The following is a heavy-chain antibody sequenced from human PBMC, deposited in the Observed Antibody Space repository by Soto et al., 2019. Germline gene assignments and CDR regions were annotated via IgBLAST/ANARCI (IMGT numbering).Heavy chain of an antibody. CDR2: ISSSSNSI. D-gene: IGHD2-2*01. J-gene: IGHJ4*02. CDR1: GFTFSRYS. V-gene: IGHV3-48*01. Sequence: EVQLVESGGGLVQPGGSLRLSCAASGFTFSRYSMNWVRQAPGKGLEWVSYISSSSNSIYYADSVKGRFTISRDNAKNSLHLQMNSLRAEDTAVYYCARPVECSTTSCIRWGQGTRVTVSS. CDR3: ARPVECSTTSCIR.